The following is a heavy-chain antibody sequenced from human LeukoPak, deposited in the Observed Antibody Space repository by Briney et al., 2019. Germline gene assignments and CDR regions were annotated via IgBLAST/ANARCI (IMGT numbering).Heavy chain of an antibody. V-gene: IGHV4-39*07. Sequence: PSETLSLTCTVSGGSISSSSYYWGWIRQPPGKGLEWIGSIYYSGSTYYNPSLKSRVTISVDTSKNQFSLKLSSVTAADTAVYYCAREMSSWLHNWFDPWGQGTLVTVSS. CDR3: AREMSSWLHNWFDP. D-gene: IGHD6-13*01. CDR1: GGSISSSSYY. J-gene: IGHJ5*02. CDR2: IYYSGST.